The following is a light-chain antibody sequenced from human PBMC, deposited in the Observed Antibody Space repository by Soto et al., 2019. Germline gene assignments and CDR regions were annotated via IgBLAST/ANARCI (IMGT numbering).Light chain of an antibody. Sequence: DIQMTQSPSSLSASVGDRVTITCRTSHYVSNSLNWYQQRPGKAPKLLIFAASSLQSGVPSRFSGSGSGTDFSLSISSLQPEDFETYYCQQSYNSRYTFGQGTKVDIK. CDR3: QQSYNSRYT. CDR1: HYVSNS. J-gene: IGKJ2*01. CDR2: AAS. V-gene: IGKV1-39*01.